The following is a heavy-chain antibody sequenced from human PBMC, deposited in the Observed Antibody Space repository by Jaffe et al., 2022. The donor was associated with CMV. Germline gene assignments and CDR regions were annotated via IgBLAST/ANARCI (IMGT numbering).Heavy chain of an antibody. CDR1: GFTFSNAW. Sequence: EVQLVESGGGLVKPGGSLRLSCAASGFTFSNAWMSWVRQAPGKGLEWVGRIKSKTDGGTTDYAAPVKGRFTISRDDSKNTLYLQMNSLKTEDTAVYYCTTHSSWTLYGWYWGQGTLVTVSS. V-gene: IGHV3-15*01. CDR2: IKSKTDGGTT. CDR3: TTHSSWTLYGWY. J-gene: IGHJ4*02. D-gene: IGHD6-13*01.